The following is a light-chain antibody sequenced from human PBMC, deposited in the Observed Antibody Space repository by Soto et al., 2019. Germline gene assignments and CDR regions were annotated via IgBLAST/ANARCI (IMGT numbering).Light chain of an antibody. CDR2: AAS. CDR3: QQGSSFPRT. J-gene: IGKJ1*01. Sequence: EIVLTQSPGTLSLSPGERATLSCRASQSISSSYLAWYQQKPGQAPRLLIYAASSRATGIPDRFSGSGSGTEFTLTITSLQPEDFATYYCQQGSSFPRTFGQGTKVEV. V-gene: IGKV3-20*01. CDR1: QSISSSY.